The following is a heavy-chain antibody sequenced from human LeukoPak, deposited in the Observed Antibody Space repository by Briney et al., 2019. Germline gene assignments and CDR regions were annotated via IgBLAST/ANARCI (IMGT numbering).Heavy chain of an antibody. D-gene: IGHD3-3*01. CDR1: GFTFTNYA. Sequence: ASVKVSCKASGFTFTNYAMQWVRQAPGQRLEWMGWINAGNGHTRYSQRFQGRVTITRDTSATTVYMKVTSLRSEDTAVYYCARGIWSRTVSSYYFDYWGQGTLVTVSS. CDR2: INAGNGHT. J-gene: IGHJ4*02. CDR3: ARGIWSRTVSSYYFDY. V-gene: IGHV1-3*01.